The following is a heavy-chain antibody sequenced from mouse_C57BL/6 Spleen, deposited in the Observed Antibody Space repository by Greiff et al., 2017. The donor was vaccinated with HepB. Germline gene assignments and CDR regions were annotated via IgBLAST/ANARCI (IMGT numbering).Heavy chain of an antibody. D-gene: IGHD1-1*01. Sequence: EVMLVESGPELVKPGASVKISCKASGYSFTGYYMNWVKQSPEKSLEWIGEINPSTGGTTYNQKFKAKATLTVDKSSSTAYMQLKSLTSEDSAVYYCARRENYYYGSSPFDYWGQGTTLTVSS. V-gene: IGHV1-42*01. J-gene: IGHJ2*01. CDR3: ARRENYYYGSSPFDY. CDR1: GYSFTGYY. CDR2: INPSTGGT.